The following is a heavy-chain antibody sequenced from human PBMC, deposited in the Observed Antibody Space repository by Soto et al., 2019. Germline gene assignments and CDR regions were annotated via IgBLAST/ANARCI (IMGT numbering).Heavy chain of an antibody. Sequence: ETLSLTCTVSGGSVSIGDYSWTWIRQPPGKGLEWIGYIFYTGNTNYSPSLKSRVTMSVDRSRNQFSLRLSSVTAADTAVYYCARDWELRRMDVWGQGTTVTVSS. CDR2: IFYTGNT. CDR3: ARDWELRRMDV. V-gene: IGHV4-61*08. J-gene: IGHJ6*02. D-gene: IGHD1-7*01. CDR1: GGSVSIGDYS.